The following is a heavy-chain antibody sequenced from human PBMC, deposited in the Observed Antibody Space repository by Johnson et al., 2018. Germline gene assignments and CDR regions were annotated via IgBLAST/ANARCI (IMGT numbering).Heavy chain of an antibody. CDR1: GFIFSRYD. V-gene: IGHV3-48*01. D-gene: IGHD3-16*02. CDR2: ISTRSRTM. Sequence: VQLQESGGGLVEPGGSLRLSCAASGFIFSRYDMKWVRQAPGKGLQSVAYISTRSRTMYYADSVKGRFTISRDDAKNSVFLQMNSLRAEDTAVYYCAREGLGDLSMDVWGKGTTVTVSS. J-gene: IGHJ6*04. CDR3: AREGLGDLSMDV.